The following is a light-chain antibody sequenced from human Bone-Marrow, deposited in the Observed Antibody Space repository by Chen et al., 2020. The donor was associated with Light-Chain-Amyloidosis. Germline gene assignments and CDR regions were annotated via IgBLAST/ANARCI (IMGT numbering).Light chain of an antibody. CDR3: QVWNRSSDRPV. CDR1: NIGSTR. J-gene: IGLJ3*02. Sequence: SYVLTPPSSVSVAPGQTATIACGGTNIGSTRVLWYQQTPGQAPLLVVYDDSDRPSGIPVRLAGSDSGNTATMTSSGDEAEDEADYYCQVWNRSSDRPVFGGGTKLTVL. CDR2: DDS. V-gene: IGLV3-21*02.